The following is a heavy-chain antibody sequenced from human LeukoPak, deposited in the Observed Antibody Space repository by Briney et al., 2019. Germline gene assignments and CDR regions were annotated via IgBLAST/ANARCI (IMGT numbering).Heavy chain of an antibody. J-gene: IGHJ3*02. D-gene: IGHD3-10*01. CDR1: GFTFSSYG. CDR3: ARARRYYGSGVKDAFDT. CDR2: IWYDGSNK. Sequence: GRSLRLSCAASGFTFSSYGMHWVRQAPGKGLEWVAVIWYDGSNKYYADSVKGRFTISRDNSKNTLYLQMNSLRAEDTAVYYCARARRYYGSGVKDAFDTWGQGTMVTVSS. V-gene: IGHV3-33*01.